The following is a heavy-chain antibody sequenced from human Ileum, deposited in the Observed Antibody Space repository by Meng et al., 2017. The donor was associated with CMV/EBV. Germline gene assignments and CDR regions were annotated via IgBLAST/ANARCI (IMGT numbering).Heavy chain of an antibody. J-gene: IGHJ4*02. Sequence: CRASGYNFTSNNMSWVRQAPGQGPEWMGWINTNTGNPTYAQGFTGRFVFSLDTSVTTAYLEISNLEAEDTAVYYCARDGLSGRYFDYWGQGTLVTVSS. CDR3: ARDGLSGRYFDY. CDR1: GYNFTSNN. V-gene: IGHV7-4-1*02. D-gene: IGHD1-26*01. CDR2: INTNTGNP.